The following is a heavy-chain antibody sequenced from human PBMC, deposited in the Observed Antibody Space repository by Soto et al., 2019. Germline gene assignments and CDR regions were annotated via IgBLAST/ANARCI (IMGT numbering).Heavy chain of an antibody. CDR3: ARGYYYDSSGYWPADIDY. CDR2: ISYDGSNK. Sequence: QVQLVKSGGGVVQPGRSLRLSCAASGFTFSSYAMHWVRQAPGKGLEWVAVISYDGSNKYYADSVKGRFTISRDNSKNTLYLQMNSLRAEDTAVYYCARGYYYDSSGYWPADIDYWGQGTLVTVSS. CDR1: GFTFSSYA. D-gene: IGHD3-22*01. V-gene: IGHV3-30-3*01. J-gene: IGHJ4*02.